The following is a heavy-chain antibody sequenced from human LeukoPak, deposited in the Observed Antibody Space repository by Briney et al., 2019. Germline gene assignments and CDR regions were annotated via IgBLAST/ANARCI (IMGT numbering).Heavy chain of an antibody. D-gene: IGHD6-6*01. V-gene: IGHV4-39*01. CDR2: IYYSGST. CDR3: ARRSIAAPSAFDI. J-gene: IGHJ3*02. Sequence: SETLSLTCAVYGGSFNGYYWGWIRQPPGKGLEWIGSIYYSGSTYYNPSLKSRATISVDTSKNQFSLKLSSVTAADTAVYYCARRSIAAPSAFDIWGQGTMVTVSS. CDR1: GGSFNGYY.